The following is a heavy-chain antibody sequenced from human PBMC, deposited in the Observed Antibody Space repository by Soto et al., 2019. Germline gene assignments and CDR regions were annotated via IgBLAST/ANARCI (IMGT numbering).Heavy chain of an antibody. D-gene: IGHD2-2*01. CDR2: IYYSRST. CDR1: GGSISSGGYC. CDR3: ARALGYCSSTSCSRAFDI. V-gene: IGHV4-31*03. Sequence: SETLSLTCTVSGGSISSGGYCWSWIRQHPGKGLEWIGYIYYSRSTYYNPSLKSRVTISVDTSKNQFSLKLSSVTAADTAVYYCARALGYCSSTSCSRAFDIWGQGTMVTVSS. J-gene: IGHJ3*02.